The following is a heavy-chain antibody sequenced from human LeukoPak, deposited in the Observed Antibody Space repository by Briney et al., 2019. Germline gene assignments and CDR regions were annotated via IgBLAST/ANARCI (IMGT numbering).Heavy chain of an antibody. Sequence: GGSLRLSCAASGFTFSGSAMHWVRQASGKGLEWVGRIRSKANSYATAYAASVKGRFTISRDDSKNTAYLQMNSLKTEDTAVYYCTRRLGYCSSTSCYSFDPWGQGTLVTVSS. CDR2: IRSKANSYAT. V-gene: IGHV3-73*01. D-gene: IGHD2-2*01. CDR3: TRRLGYCSSTSCYSFDP. CDR1: GFTFSGSA. J-gene: IGHJ5*02.